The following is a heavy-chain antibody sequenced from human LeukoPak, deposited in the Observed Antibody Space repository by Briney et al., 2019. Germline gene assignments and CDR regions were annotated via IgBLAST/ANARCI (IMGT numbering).Heavy chain of an antibody. CDR1: GYTFTGYY. CDR3: ARDYYDSSGYYHIDY. D-gene: IGHD3-22*01. Sequence: ASVKVSCKASGYTFTGYYMHWVRQAPGQGLEWMGIINPSGGSTSYAQKFQGRVTMTRDTSTSTVYMELSSLRSEDTAVYYCARDYYDSSGYYHIDYWGQGTLVTVSS. CDR2: INPSGGST. J-gene: IGHJ4*02. V-gene: IGHV1-46*01.